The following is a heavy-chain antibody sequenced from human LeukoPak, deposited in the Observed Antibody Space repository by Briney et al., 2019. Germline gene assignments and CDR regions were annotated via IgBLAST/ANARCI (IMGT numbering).Heavy chain of an antibody. CDR1: GYTFTGYY. CDR2: INPNTGAT. V-gene: IGHV1-2*02. J-gene: IGHJ6*03. CDR3: AREPQPSYYYYYMDV. Sequence: ASVKVSCKASGYTFTGYYIHWVRQAPGPGLEWMGWINPNTGATNYAQNFQGRVTMTRDTSISTAYMELSRLRSDDTAVYYCAREPQPSYYYYYMDVWGKGTTVTVSS.